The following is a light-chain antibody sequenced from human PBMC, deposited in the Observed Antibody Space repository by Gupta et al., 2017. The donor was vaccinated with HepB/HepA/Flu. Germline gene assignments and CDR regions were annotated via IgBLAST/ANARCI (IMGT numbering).Light chain of an antibody. V-gene: IGKV4-1*01. CDR1: QSVLYSSNNKNY. Sequence: DIVVTQSPDSRAVSLGERATINCKSSQSVLYSSNNKNYLAWYQQKPGQPPKLLFYWASTRESGVPDRFNGSGSGTDFTLTISSLQAEDVAVYLCQQYYSRPLTFGPGTKVDIK. CDR3: QQYYSRPLT. CDR2: WAS. J-gene: IGKJ3*01.